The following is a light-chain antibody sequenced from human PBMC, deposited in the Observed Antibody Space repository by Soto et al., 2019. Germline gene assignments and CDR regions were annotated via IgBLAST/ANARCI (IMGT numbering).Light chain of an antibody. J-gene: IGKJ1*01. CDR3: HQTFSTPRT. Sequence: DTQMTQSPSSLSASVGDRVTITCRASQNVRSYLNWYQQKPGKAPNLLIYETSTLQSGVPSRFNGDGYGTDFTLSISSLHPEDFATYYCHQTFSTPRTFGQGTKVDNK. CDR2: ETS. V-gene: IGKV1-39*01. CDR1: QNVRSY.